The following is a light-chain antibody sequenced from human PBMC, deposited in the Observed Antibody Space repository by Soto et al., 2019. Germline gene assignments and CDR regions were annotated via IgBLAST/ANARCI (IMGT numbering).Light chain of an antibody. CDR2: SNY. J-gene: IGLJ3*02. CDR3: AAWDDGLNGWV. CDR1: SSDIGDYEY. V-gene: IGLV1-44*01. Sequence: QSALTQPASVSGSPGQSITISCTGTSSDIGDYEYVSWYQQHPGKAPKLLIYSNYHRPSGVPDRFSGSKSGTSASLAISGLQSEDEAHYYCAAWDDGLNGWVFGGGTKLTVL.